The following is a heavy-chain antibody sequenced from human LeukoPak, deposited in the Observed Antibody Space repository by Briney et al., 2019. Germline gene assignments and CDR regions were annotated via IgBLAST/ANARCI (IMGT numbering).Heavy chain of an antibody. CDR1: GFTFSDYY. J-gene: IGHJ6*03. CDR2: ISSSGSTI. Sequence: GGSLRLSXAASGFTFSDYYMSWIRQAPGKGLEWASYISSSGSTIYYADSVKGRFTISRDNAKNSLYLQMNSLRAEDTAVYYCARVPGTTYYYYYMDVWGKGTTVTVSS. CDR3: ARVPGTTYYYYYMDV. V-gene: IGHV3-11*04. D-gene: IGHD1-1*01.